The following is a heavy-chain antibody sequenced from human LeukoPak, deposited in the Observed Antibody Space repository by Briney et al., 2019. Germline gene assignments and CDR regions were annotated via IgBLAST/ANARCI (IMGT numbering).Heavy chain of an antibody. V-gene: IGHV1-46*01. J-gene: IGHJ4*02. D-gene: IGHD2-15*01. CDR3: ARDLTGYCSGGSCYSLQLPPGYYFDY. CDR1: GYTFISYG. CDR2: INPSGGST. Sequence: ASVKVSCKASGYTFISYGISWVRQAPGQGLEWMGIINPSGGSTSYAQKFQGRVTMTRDTSTSTVYMELSSLRSEDTAVYYCARDLTGYCSGGSCYSLQLPPGYYFDYWGQGTLVTVSS.